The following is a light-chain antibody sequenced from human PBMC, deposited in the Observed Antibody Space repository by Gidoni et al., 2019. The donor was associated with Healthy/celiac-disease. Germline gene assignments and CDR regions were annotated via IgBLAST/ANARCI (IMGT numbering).Light chain of an antibody. J-gene: IGKJ4*01. V-gene: IGKV3-20*01. CDR2: GAY. Sequence: ILLTHTPGTLSLSPGERATLSCRASQSVSSSYLAWYQQKPSQAPRLLIYGAYIRATGIPDRVSGSRSGTDFTLTVSRLESEDFAVYYCQQYGSSRTFSGGSKVEI. CDR3: QQYGSSRT. CDR1: QSVSSSY.